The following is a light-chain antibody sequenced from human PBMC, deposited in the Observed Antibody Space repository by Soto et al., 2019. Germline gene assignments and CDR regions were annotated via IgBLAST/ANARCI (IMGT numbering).Light chain of an antibody. CDR2: GAS. V-gene: IGKV3D-15*01. CDR1: QSVNSN. CDR3: QQYNIWPRT. J-gene: IGKJ1*01. Sequence: EIVMTQSPVTLSVSPVERATLSCMASQSVNSNYLAWYQHKPGQAPRLLIYGASTRATGIPDRFSGSGSGTDFTLTISRLESEDFAVYYCQQYNIWPRTFGQGTKVDIK.